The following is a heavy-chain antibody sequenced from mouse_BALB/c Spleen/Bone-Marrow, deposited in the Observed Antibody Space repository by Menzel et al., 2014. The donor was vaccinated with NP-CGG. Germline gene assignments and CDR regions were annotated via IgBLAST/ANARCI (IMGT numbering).Heavy chain of an antibody. CDR3: ARDYYGFSYGFAY. CDR1: GYSFTGYT. Sequence: EVMLVESGPELVKPGASMKISCKASGYSFTGYTMNWVKRSHGKNLEWIGLINPYNGGTNYNQKFKGEATLTVDKSSSTAYMELLSLTSEDSAVYYCARDYYGFSYGFAYWGQGTLVTVSA. CDR2: INPYNGGT. D-gene: IGHD1-1*01. J-gene: IGHJ3*01. V-gene: IGHV1-18*01.